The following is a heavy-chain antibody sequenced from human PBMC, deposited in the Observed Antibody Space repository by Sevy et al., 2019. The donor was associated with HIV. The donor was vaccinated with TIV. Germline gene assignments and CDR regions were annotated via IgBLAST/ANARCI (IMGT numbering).Heavy chain of an antibody. CDR2: ISYNGDDK. D-gene: IGHD2-8*01. CDR3: ARDRGTPLTAILYHFDH. J-gene: IGHJ4*02. V-gene: IGHV3-30-3*01. Sequence: GGSLRLSCRASGFTLSHRALHWVRQTPGMGLEWIASISYNGDDKVYADSVEGRFTIQRDNSENTLYLQMTSLRTEDTGVYFCARDRGTPLTAILYHFDHWGLGTLVTVSS. CDR1: GFTLSHRA.